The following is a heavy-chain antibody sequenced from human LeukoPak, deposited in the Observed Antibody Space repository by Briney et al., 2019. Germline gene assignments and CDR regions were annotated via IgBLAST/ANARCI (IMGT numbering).Heavy chain of an antibody. CDR1: GYTFTDYY. CDR2: INPNSGGT. J-gene: IGHJ6*03. D-gene: IGHD2-15*01. V-gene: IGHV1-2*02. Sequence: SVKVSCKASGYTFTDYYIHWVRQAPGQGLEWMGWINPNSGGTNYAQKFQGRVTMTRDRSISTAYMELSRLRSDDTAVYYCARDCIGGYYYYYMDVWGKGTTVTVSS. CDR3: ARDCIGGYYYYYMDV.